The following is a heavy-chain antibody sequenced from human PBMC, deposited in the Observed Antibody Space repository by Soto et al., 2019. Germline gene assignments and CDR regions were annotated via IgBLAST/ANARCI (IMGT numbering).Heavy chain of an antibody. Sequence: SVTKSLTCPVAGGYSGIGVCYWTWIRQPPGKGLEWIGYIYDSGTTYYNPSLKSRLTISVDTSKNQFSLKLSSVTAADTAVYYCARDNHGGSCYFAYWGQRTPVTVS. V-gene: IGHV4-30-4*01. CDR1: GGYSGIGVCY. CDR3: ARDNHGGSCYFAY. CDR2: IYDSGTT. J-gene: IGHJ4*02. D-gene: IGHD2-15*01.